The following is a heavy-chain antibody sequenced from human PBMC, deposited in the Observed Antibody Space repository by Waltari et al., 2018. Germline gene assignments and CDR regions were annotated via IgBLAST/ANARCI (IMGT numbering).Heavy chain of an antibody. CDR1: GGTFSSYT. Sequence: QVQLVQSGAEVKKPGSSVKVSCKASGGTFSSYTISWVRQAPGQGLEWMGRIIPILGISNYEQKFQGRVTITADKSTSTAYTELSSPRAEDTAVYYCARDGQTNWDLDFWGQGALVTVSS. D-gene: IGHD2-8*01. CDR3: ARDGQTNWDLDF. V-gene: IGHV1-69*08. CDR2: IIPILGIS. J-gene: IGHJ4*02.